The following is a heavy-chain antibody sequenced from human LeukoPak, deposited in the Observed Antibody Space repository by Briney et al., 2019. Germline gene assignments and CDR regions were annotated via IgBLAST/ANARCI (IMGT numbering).Heavy chain of an antibody. CDR2: ISAYNGNT. Sequence: SVKVSCKASGYTFTSYGISWVRQAPGQGLEWMGWISAYNGNTNYAQKLQGRVTMTTDTSTSTAYMELRSLRSDDTAVYYCARDGDVYCSSDCYMDVWGKGTTVTVSS. V-gene: IGHV1-18*01. CDR3: ARDGDVYCSSDCYMDV. D-gene: IGHD2-2*01. CDR1: GYTFTSYG. J-gene: IGHJ6*03.